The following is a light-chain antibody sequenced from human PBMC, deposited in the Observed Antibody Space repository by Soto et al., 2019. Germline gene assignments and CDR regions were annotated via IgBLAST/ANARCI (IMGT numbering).Light chain of an antibody. CDR1: SSDVVGYNY. J-gene: IGLJ1*01. Sequence: QCVLNQAVSGSGAPGGARPLSCTGTSSDVVGYNYVSWYQQHPGKAPKLMIYDVSNRPSGVSNRFSGSKSGNTASLTISGLQAEDEADYYCSSYTTSNTRQIVFGTGTKVTVL. CDR2: DVS. CDR3: SSYTTSNTRQIV. V-gene: IGLV2-14*01.